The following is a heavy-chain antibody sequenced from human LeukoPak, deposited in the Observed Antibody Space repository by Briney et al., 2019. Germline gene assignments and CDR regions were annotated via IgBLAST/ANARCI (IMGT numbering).Heavy chain of an antibody. D-gene: IGHD6-19*01. V-gene: IGHV4-39*07. Sequence: SETLSLTCTVSGGSISSYYWSWIRQPPGKGLEWIGSIYYSGSTYYNPSLKSRVTISVDTSKNQFSLKLSSVTAADTAVYYCARDHSGSGSLGYWGQGTLVTVSS. J-gene: IGHJ4*02. CDR2: IYYSGST. CDR3: ARDHSGSGSLGY. CDR1: GGSISSYY.